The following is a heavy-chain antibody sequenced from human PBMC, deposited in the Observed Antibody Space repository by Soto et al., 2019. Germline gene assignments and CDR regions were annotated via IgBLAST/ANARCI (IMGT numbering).Heavy chain of an antibody. J-gene: IGHJ4*02. CDR2: IYYSGST. CDR3: ARHNRDSGWYFDY. Sequence: QLQLQESGPGLVKPSETLSLTCTVSGGSISSRSYYWGWIRQPPGKGLEWIGSIYYSGSTYYNPSLKSRVTISVDTSKNQFSLKLSSVTAADTAVYYCARHNRDSGWYFDYWGQGTLVTVSS. V-gene: IGHV4-39*01. D-gene: IGHD6-19*01. CDR1: GGSISSRSYY.